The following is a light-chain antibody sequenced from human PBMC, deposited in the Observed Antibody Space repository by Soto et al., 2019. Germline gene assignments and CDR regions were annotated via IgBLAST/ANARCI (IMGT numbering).Light chain of an antibody. Sequence: QSALTQPPSASGSPGQSVTISCTGTSSDVGGYNYVSWYQQHPGKAPKLMIYEVSKRPSGVTDRFSGSKSGNTASLTVSGLQEEDEADYYCNSYAGSNNWVFGGGTKLTVL. J-gene: IGLJ3*02. CDR3: NSYAGSNNWV. CDR2: EVS. V-gene: IGLV2-8*01. CDR1: SSDVGGYNY.